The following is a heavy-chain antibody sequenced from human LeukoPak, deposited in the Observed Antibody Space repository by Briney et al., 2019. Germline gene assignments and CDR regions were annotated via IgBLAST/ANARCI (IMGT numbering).Heavy chain of an antibody. V-gene: IGHV4-34*01. CDR2: INHSGST. J-gene: IGHJ6*02. Sequence: KTSETLSLTCAVYGGSFSGYYWSWIRQPPGKGLEWIGEINHSGSTNYNPSLKSRVTISVDTSKNQFSLKLSSVTAADTAVYYCARHGCSSTSCYRSAARPDYYGMDVWGQGTTVTVSS. D-gene: IGHD2-2*02. CDR1: GGSFSGYY. CDR3: ARHGCSSTSCYRSAARPDYYGMDV.